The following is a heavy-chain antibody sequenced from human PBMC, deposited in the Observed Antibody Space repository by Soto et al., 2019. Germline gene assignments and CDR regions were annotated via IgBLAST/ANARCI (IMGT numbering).Heavy chain of an antibody. CDR2: INHSGST. J-gene: IGHJ6*02. CDR3: ARGKARYYYYGMDV. Sequence: GKGLEWIGEINHSGSTNYNPSLESRVTISVDTSKNQFSLKLSSVTAADTAVYYCARGKARYYYYGMDVWGQGTTVSVSS. V-gene: IGHV4-34*01.